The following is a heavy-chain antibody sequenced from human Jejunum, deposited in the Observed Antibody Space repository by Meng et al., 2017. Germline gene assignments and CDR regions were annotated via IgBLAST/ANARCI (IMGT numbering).Heavy chain of an antibody. V-gene: IGHV1-2*02. CDR1: GYTFTGYY. D-gene: IGHD1-1*01. CDR3: ARVDRYNWNDGGAFDT. J-gene: IGHJ3*02. CDR2: INPNSGGT. Sequence: ASVKVSCKASGYTFTGYYMHWVRQAPGQGLEWMGWINPNSGGTNYAQKFQGRVTMTRDTSISTAYMELSRLRSDDTAVYYCARVDRYNWNDGGAFDTWGQGTMVT.